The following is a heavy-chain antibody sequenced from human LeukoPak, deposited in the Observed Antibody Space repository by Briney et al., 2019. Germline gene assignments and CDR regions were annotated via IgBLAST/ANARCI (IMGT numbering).Heavy chain of an antibody. V-gene: IGHV4-31*03. CDR3: AGEAPIYSYGSYYYYYMDV. Sequence: PSETLSLTCTVSGGSISSGGYYWSWVRQHPGKGLEWIGYIYYSGSTYYNPSLQSRVTISVDTSKNEFSLKLSSVTAADTAVYYCAGEAPIYSYGSYYYYYMDVWGKGTTVTVSS. CDR1: GGSISSGGYY. D-gene: IGHD5-18*01. J-gene: IGHJ6*03. CDR2: IYYSGST.